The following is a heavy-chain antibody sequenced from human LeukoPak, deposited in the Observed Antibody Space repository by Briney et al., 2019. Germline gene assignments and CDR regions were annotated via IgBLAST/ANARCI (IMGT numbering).Heavy chain of an antibody. V-gene: IGHV3-30*02. CDR3: AKDPIADFYDSSGYSDY. CDR1: GFTFSSYG. J-gene: IGHJ4*02. Sequence: TGGSLRLSCAASGFTFSSYGMHWVRQAPGKGLEWVAFIRYDGSNKYYADSVKGRFTISRDNSKNTLYLQMNSLRAEDTAVYYCAKDPIADFYDSSGYSDYWGQGTLVTVSS. D-gene: IGHD3-22*01. CDR2: IRYDGSNK.